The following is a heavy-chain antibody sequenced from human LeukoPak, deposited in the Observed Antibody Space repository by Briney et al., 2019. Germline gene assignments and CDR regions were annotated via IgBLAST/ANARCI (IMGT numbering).Heavy chain of an antibody. J-gene: IGHJ4*02. D-gene: IGHD1-14*01. CDR3: TRKMGVGGTRPFDY. Sequence: PSETLSLTCTVSGASISRSNWWSWVRQSPGQGPEWIGEIFYSGTTNYNPSLKSRVTVSIDRSKNQFSLNLTSVTAADTAVYYCTRKMGVGGTRPFDYWGRGTLVTVSS. V-gene: IGHV4-4*02. CDR2: IFYSGTT. CDR1: GASISRSNW.